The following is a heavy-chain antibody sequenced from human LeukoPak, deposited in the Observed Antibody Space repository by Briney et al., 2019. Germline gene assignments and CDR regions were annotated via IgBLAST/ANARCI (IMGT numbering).Heavy chain of an antibody. CDR3: ARDRAEDDSSGYIHRDFDF. J-gene: IGHJ4*02. CDR1: GFTFSDYF. Sequence: GGSLRLSCSGSGFTFSDYFMNWIRQAPGKGLEWIAYISSSGGNIKYADSVQGRFTISRDNAKKSLYLQMNSLRAEDTAVYYCARDRAEDDSSGYIHRDFDFWGQGTLVTVSS. V-gene: IGHV3-11*04. CDR2: ISSSGGNI. D-gene: IGHD3-22*01.